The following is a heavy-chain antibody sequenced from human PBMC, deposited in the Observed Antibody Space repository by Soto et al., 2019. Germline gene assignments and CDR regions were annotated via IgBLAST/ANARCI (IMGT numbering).Heavy chain of an antibody. CDR1: GGSISSSSYY. CDR3: ARDNYGDYGTDV. CDR2: IYYSGST. J-gene: IGHJ6*02. V-gene: IGHV4-39*01. Sequence: SETLSLTCTVSGGSISSSSYYWGWIRQPPGKGLEWIGSIYYSGSTYYNPSLKSRVTISVDTSKNQFSLKLSSVTAADTAVYYCARDNYGDYGTDVWGQGTTVTVSS. D-gene: IGHD4-17*01.